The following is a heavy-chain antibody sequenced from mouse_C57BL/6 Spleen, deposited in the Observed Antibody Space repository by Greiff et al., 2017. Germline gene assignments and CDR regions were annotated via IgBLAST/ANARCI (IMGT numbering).Heavy chain of an antibody. Sequence: QVQLQQPGAELVKPGASVKLSCKASGYTFTSYWMHWVKQRPGRGFEWIGRIDPNSGGTKYNEKFKSKATLTVDKPSSTAYMQLSSLTSEDSSVDYCARSDYYGTPSMEYWGQGTSVTVSS. CDR1: GYTFTSYW. CDR2: IDPNSGGT. J-gene: IGHJ4*01. D-gene: IGHD1-1*01. CDR3: ARSDYYGTPSMEY. V-gene: IGHV1-72*01.